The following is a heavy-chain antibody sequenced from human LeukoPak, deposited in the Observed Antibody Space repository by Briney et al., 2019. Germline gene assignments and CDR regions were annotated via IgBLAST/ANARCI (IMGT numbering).Heavy chain of an antibody. D-gene: IGHD3-16*01. CDR2: INHNGNVN. V-gene: IGHV3-7*03. Sequence: GGSLRLSCAASGFTFSSYGMHWARQAPGKGLEWVASINHNGNVNYYVDSVKGRFTISRDNAKNSLYLQMGNLRAEDTAVYFCARGGGLDVWGQGATVTVSS. CDR1: GFTFSSYG. CDR3: ARGGGLDV. J-gene: IGHJ6*02.